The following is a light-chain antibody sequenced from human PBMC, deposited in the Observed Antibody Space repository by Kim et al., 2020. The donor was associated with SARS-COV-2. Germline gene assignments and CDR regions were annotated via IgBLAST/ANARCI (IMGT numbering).Light chain of an antibody. V-gene: IGLV7-46*01. Sequence: QAVVTQEPSLTVSPGGTVTLTCGSSTGPVTNGHFPYWFQHKPGQAPSTLIYDITQRHSWTPARFSGSLLGDKAALTLSGARPEDEADYYCLLYYSGVRVFGGGTQLTVL. CDR1: TGPVTNGHF. CDR3: LLYYSGVRV. CDR2: DIT. J-gene: IGLJ2*01.